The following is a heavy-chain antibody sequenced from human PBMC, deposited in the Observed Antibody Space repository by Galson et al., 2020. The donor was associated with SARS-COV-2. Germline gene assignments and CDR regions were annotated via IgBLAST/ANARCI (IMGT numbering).Heavy chain of an antibody. J-gene: IGHJ4*02. V-gene: IGHV3-30-3*01. Sequence: GESLKISCAASGFTFSSYAMHWVRQAPGKGLEWVAVISYDGSNKYYADSVKGRFTISRDNSKNTLYLQMNSLRAEDTAVYYCARAPSLYGEFDYWGQGTLVTVSS. CDR1: GFTFSSYA. CDR3: ARAPSLYGEFDY. CDR2: ISYDGSNK. D-gene: IGHD4-17*01.